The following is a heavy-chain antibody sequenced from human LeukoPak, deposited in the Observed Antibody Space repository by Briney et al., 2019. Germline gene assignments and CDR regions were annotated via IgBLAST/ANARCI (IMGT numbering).Heavy chain of an antibody. CDR2: IYHSGST. CDR3: ARLGIGSSWLGFDY. J-gene: IGHJ4*02. D-gene: IGHD6-13*01. Sequence: SGTLSLTCAVSGGSISSSNWWSWVRQPPGKGLEWIGEIYHSGSTNYNPSLKSRVTTSVDKSKNQFSLKLSSVTAADTAVYYCARLGIGSSWLGFDYWGQGTLVTVSS. V-gene: IGHV4-4*02. CDR1: GGSISSSNW.